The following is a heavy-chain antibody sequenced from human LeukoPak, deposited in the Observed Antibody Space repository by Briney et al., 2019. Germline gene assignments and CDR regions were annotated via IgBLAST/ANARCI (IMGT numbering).Heavy chain of an antibody. D-gene: IGHD3-10*01. CDR1: GGSFSGYY. CDR3: ARGVRGGFSYYYYYYYMDV. J-gene: IGHJ6*03. V-gene: IGHV4-34*01. Sequence: PSETPSLTCAVYGGSFSGYYWSWIRQPPGKGLEWIGEINHSGSTNYNPSLKSRVTISADTSKNQFSLKLSSVTAADTAVYYCARGVRGGFSYYYYYYYMDVWGKGTTVTVSS. CDR2: INHSGST.